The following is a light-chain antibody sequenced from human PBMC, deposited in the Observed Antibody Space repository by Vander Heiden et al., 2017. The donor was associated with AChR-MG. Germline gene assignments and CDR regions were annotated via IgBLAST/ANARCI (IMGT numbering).Light chain of an antibody. V-gene: IGLV1-40*01. CDR1: SSNIGAGYD. CDR3: QSYDSSLSGSEWV. CDR2: VNS. J-gene: IGLJ3*02. Sequence: QSVLTQPPSVSGAPGQRVTISCTGSSSNIGAGYDVHWYQQLPGTAPKLLIYVNSNRPSGVPDRFSGSKSGTSASLAITGLQAEDEADYYCQSYDSSLSGSEWVFGGGTKLTVL.